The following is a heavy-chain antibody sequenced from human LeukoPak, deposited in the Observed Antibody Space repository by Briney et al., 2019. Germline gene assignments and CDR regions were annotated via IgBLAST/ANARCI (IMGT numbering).Heavy chain of an antibody. V-gene: IGHV1-46*01. Sequence: ASVKVSCKASGYTFTSYYMHWVRQAPGQGLEWMGIINPSGGSTSYAQKFRGRVTMTRDMSTSTVYMELSSLRSDDTAVYYCARVSTYYDILTGFQPNAFDIWGQGTMVTVSS. D-gene: IGHD3-9*01. CDR3: ARVSTYYDILTGFQPNAFDI. CDR1: GYTFTSYY. J-gene: IGHJ3*02. CDR2: INPSGGST.